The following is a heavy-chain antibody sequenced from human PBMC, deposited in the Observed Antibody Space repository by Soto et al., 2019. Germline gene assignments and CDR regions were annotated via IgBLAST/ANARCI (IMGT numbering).Heavy chain of an antibody. CDR1: GDTFSSAA. CDR2: LIPIFRAP. D-gene: IGHD3-3*02. Sequence: QVQLVQSGAEMKKPGSSVKVSCKSSGDTFSSAAISWVRQAPGQGLEWMGGLIPIFRAPDYAQKFQGRVTITADHSTSTAYMELSSLRSEDTAVYYGAREKHRPELGGNYYYAVDVWGQGTTVIVSS. V-gene: IGHV1-69*01. J-gene: IGHJ6*02. CDR3: AREKHRPELGGNYYYAVDV.